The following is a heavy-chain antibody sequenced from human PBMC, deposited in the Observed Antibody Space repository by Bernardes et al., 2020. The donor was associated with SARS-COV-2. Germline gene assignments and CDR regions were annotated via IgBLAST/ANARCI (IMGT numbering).Heavy chain of an antibody. J-gene: IGHJ6*02. CDR2: IYPSDSDT. V-gene: IGHV5-51*01. D-gene: IGHD4-17*01. CDR1: GYSFNNYW. CDR3: ARATVTIYVGMDV. Sequence: GESLKISCQGSGYSFNNYWIAWVRQIPGQGLEWMGIIYPSDSDTRYSPSFQGQVTISADKSKSTAYLQWSSLKASDTAIYYCARATVTIYVGMDVWGQGTTVTVSS.